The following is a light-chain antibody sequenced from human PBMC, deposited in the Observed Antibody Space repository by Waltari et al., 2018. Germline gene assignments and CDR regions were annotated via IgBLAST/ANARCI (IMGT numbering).Light chain of an antibody. CDR3: QQYGSSEYT. CDR1: QSVGSSY. J-gene: IGKJ2*01. CDR2: GAS. V-gene: IGKV3-20*01. Sequence: EVVLTQSPGTLSLSPGERATLSCRASQSVGSSYLAWYQQKPGQAPRLLIYGASSRATGIPDRFSGFGSGTDFTLTISRLEPEDFAVYYCQQYGSSEYTFGQGTKLEIK.